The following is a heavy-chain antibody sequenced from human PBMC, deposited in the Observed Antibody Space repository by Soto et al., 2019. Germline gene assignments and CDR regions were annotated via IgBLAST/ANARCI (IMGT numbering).Heavy chain of an antibody. V-gene: IGHV3-74*01. D-gene: IGHD1-26*01. Sequence: PGGSLRLSCAASGFTFSNYWIHWVRQVPGEGLVWVSTINNDGSRTWYADSVRGRIAMSRDNARNLVYLQMSSLRAEDTAVYYCGTTFEYWGQGALVTVSS. CDR2: INNDGSRT. CDR1: GFTFSNYW. J-gene: IGHJ4*02. CDR3: GTTFEY.